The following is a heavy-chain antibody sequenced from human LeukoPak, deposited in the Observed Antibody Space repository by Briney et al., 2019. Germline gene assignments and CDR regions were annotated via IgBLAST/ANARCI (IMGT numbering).Heavy chain of an antibody. D-gene: IGHD4-23*01. Sequence: SETLSLTCTVSGGSISSYYWSWIRQPPGKGLEWIGYIYYSGSTYYNPSLKSRVTISVDTSKNQFSLKLSSVTAADTAVYYCARDGNWYYFHYWGQGTLVTVSS. CDR1: GGSISSYY. J-gene: IGHJ4*02. CDR2: IYYSGST. V-gene: IGHV4-59*06. CDR3: ARDGNWYYFHY.